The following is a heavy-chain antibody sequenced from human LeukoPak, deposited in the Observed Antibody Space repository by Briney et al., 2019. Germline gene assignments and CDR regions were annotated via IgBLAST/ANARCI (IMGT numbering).Heavy chain of an antibody. CDR2: TKSDGSST. J-gene: IGHJ4*02. CDR1: GITFSVYR. CDR3: ARDFAD. Sequence: GGSLRLSCAASGITFSVYRMHWVRQAPGMGLVWVSRTKSDGSSTDYADSVKGRFTVSRDNAKNTLYLQMNSLRAEDTAVYYCARDFADWGQGTLVTVSS. V-gene: IGHV3-74*01.